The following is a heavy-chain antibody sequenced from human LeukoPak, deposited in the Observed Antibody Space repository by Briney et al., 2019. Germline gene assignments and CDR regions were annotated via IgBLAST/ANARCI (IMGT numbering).Heavy chain of an antibody. CDR3: AKGVVITSPFDY. D-gene: IGHD3-3*01. J-gene: IGHJ4*02. Sequence: GRSLRLSCAASGFTFDDYAMHWVRQAPGKGLEWVSGISWNSGNIGYADSVKGRFTISRDNAKNSLYLQMNSLRAEDTALYYCAKGVVITSPFDYWGQGTLVTVSS. V-gene: IGHV3-9*01. CDR1: GFTFDDYA. CDR2: ISWNSGNI.